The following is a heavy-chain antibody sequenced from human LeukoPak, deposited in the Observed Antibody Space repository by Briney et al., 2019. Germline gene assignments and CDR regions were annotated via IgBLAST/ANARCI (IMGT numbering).Heavy chain of an antibody. CDR3: ARDGYYYNNSGYYAFDI. V-gene: IGHV3-48*03. J-gene: IGHJ3*02. CDR1: GFAFSGHE. Sequence: GGSLRLSCAASGFAFSGHEMNWVRQAPGKGLEWVSYISISGSTIFYADSVRGRFTISRDNAKNSLYLQMNSLRAEDTAVYYCARDGYYYNNSGYYAFDIWGQGTMVTVSS. CDR2: ISISGSTI. D-gene: IGHD3-22*01.